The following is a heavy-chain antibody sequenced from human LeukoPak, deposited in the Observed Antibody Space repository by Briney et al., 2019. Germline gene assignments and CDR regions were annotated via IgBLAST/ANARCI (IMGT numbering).Heavy chain of an antibody. CDR1: GFSFSNAW. Sequence: PGGSLRLSCAASGFSFSNAWMSWVRQAPGKGLEWACRIKTITDGGTTDYPAPVKGRFTISRDDSKNTLYLQMNSLKTEDTAVYYCATYSSGWNLIFDYWGQGTLVTVSS. CDR2: IKTITDGGTT. V-gene: IGHV3-15*01. CDR3: ATYSSGWNLIFDY. D-gene: IGHD6-19*01. J-gene: IGHJ4*02.